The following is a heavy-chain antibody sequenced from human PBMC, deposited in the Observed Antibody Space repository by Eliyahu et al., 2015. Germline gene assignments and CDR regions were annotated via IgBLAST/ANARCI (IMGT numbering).Heavy chain of an antibody. D-gene: IGHD1-1*01. CDR1: GFXFXGYA. V-gene: IGHV3-30*02. CDR2: IRFDGENK. CDR3: ARDFHNVALDY. J-gene: IGHJ4*02. Sequence: QVQLVESGGGVVQPGGSLRVSCAASGFXFXGYAMHWVRQAPGKGLEWVAVIRFDGENKYYADSVKGRFTISRDNSKNMLYLHMNSLRAEDTALYYCARDFHNVALDYWGQGTLVSVSS.